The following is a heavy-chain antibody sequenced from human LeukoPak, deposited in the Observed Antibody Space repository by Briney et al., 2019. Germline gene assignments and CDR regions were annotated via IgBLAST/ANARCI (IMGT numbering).Heavy chain of an antibody. D-gene: IGHD1-1*01. J-gene: IGHJ4*02. CDR1: GFTFSSYS. CDR3: AKNPRLEGWIYFDS. V-gene: IGHV3-23*01. CDR2: ISGSGGRI. Sequence: GGSLRLSCAASGFTFSSYSMSWVRQAPGKGLEWVSSISGSGGRIDYTDSVKGRFTISRDNSKNTLSLQMNSLTAEDTAVYYCAKNPRLEGWIYFDSWGQGILVTVSS.